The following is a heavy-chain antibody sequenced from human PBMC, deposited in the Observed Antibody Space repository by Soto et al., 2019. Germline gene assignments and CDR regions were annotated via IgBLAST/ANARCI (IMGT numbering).Heavy chain of an antibody. V-gene: IGHV6-1*01. D-gene: IGHD5-18*01. CDR3: ASMVDTAMVNVPFDY. J-gene: IGHJ4*02. Sequence: QTLSLPAALSGGSVSSDTAAVNLIRHSPWRGLEWRGRTYYRSKWYNDYAVSVKSRITINPDTSKNQFCLQLNSVTPEDTAVYYCASMVDTAMVNVPFDYWGQGTLVTVSS. CDR1: GGSVSSDTAA. CDR2: TYYRSKWYN.